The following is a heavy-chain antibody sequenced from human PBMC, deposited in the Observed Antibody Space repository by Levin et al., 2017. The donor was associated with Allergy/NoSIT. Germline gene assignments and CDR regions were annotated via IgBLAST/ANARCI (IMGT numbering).Heavy chain of an antibody. D-gene: IGHD4-17*01. CDR2: IYYSGST. CDR3: ARGGMTTVTTQAFDI. J-gene: IGHJ3*02. Sequence: ASETLSLTCTVSGGSISSGDYYWSWIRQPPGTGLEWIGYIYYSGSTYYNPSLKSRVTISVDTSKNQFSLKLSSVTAADTAVYYCARGGMTTVTTQAFDIWGQGTMVTVSS. V-gene: IGHV4-30-4*01. CDR1: GGSISSGDYY.